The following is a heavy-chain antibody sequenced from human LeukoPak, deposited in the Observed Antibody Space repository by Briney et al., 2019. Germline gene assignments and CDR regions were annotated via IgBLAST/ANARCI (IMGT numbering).Heavy chain of an antibody. Sequence: GGSLRLSCSASGFTFSSYAMHWVRQAPGKRLEYVSAISNNGGSTYYADSVKGRFTISRDNSKNTLYLQMSSLRAEDTAVYYCVKDAYSSSPMYYFDYWGQGALVTVSS. CDR2: ISNNGGST. CDR1: GFTFSSYA. V-gene: IGHV3-64D*06. CDR3: VKDAYSSSPMYYFDY. D-gene: IGHD6-13*01. J-gene: IGHJ4*02.